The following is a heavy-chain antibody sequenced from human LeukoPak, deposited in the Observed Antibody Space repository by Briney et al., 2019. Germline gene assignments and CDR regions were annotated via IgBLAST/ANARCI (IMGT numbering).Heavy chain of an antibody. J-gene: IGHJ6*02. V-gene: IGHV3-7*03. D-gene: IGHD2-21*02. CDR1: GFTFSQYW. Sequence: GGSLRLSCAASGFTFSQYWMSWVRQAPGKGLEWVANIRQDGHENYYADSVKGRFSISRDNAENSLYLQMNSLRVEDTAVYYCARDCGGDCVYYYYGMDVWGQGTTVTVS. CDR2: IRQDGHEN. CDR3: ARDCGGDCVYYYYGMDV.